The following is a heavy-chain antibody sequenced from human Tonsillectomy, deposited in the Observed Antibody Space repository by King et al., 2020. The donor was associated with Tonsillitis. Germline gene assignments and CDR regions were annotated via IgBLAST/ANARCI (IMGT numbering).Heavy chain of an antibody. J-gene: IGHJ4*02. CDR2: IHSSGST. D-gene: IGHD4/OR15-4a*01. V-gene: IGHV4-39*01. CDR1: GGSIRSNAYY. CDR3: ARSDDYGDPTYDY. Sequence: QLQESGPGLVKPSETLSLTCNVSGGSIRSNAYYWGYIRQPPGKGREWIGSIHSSGSTYYNPSLKNRVTISVDTSKNQFFLKLSSVTAADTAVYYCARSDDYGDPTYDYWGQGTLVTVSS.